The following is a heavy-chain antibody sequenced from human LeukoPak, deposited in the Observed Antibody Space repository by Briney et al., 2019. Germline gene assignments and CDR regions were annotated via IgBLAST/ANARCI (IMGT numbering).Heavy chain of an antibody. V-gene: IGHV3-30-3*01. CDR3: ASKTGDGGSYYSIDY. D-gene: IGHD1-26*01. Sequence: GGSLRLSCAASEFTFSSYAMHWVRQAPGKGLEWVAVISYDGSNKYYADSVKGRFTISRDNSKNTLYLQMNSLRAEDTAVYYCASKTGDGGSYYSIDYWGQGTLVTVSS. CDR1: EFTFSSYA. CDR2: ISYDGSNK. J-gene: IGHJ4*02.